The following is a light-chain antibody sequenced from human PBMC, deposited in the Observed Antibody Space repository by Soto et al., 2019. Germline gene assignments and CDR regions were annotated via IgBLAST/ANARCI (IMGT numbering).Light chain of an antibody. J-gene: IGKJ2*01. Sequence: AIRMTQSPSSISASTGDRVTITCRASQGISSFLAWYQQKPGKAPKLLIYAAATLQRGAPSRFSASGSGTDFTLTISRLQSEDFATYFCQLYLSYPFTFGQGTKLEI. CDR2: AAA. V-gene: IGKV1-8*01. CDR1: QGISSF. CDR3: QLYLSYPFT.